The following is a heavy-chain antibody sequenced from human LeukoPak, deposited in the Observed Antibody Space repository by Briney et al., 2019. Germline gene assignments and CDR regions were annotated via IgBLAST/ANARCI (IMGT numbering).Heavy chain of an antibody. CDR1: GFTFSSYG. J-gene: IGHJ4*02. D-gene: IGHD3-22*01. V-gene: IGHV3-30*02. Sequence: GGSLRLSCAASGFTFSSYGMHWVRQAPGKGLEWVAFIRYDGSNKYYADSVKGRFTISRDNSKNTLYLQMNSLRAEDTAVYYCAKEPHDYYDSSGYADYWGQGTLVTVSS. CDR3: AKEPHDYYDSSGYADY. CDR2: IRYDGSNK.